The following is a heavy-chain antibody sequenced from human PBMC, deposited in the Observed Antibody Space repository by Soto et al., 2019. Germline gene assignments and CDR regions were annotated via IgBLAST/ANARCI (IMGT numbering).Heavy chain of an antibody. J-gene: IGHJ4*02. Sequence: SETLSLTCAVYGGSFSGQYWSWIRQPPGKGLEWIGEINHSGSINYNPSLESRVTISEDTSKNQFSLNMSSLTAADTAVYYCARVYSVNYLGYFDYWGQGALVTVSS. CDR1: GGSFSGQY. CDR2: INHSGSI. CDR3: ARVYSVNYLGYFDY. D-gene: IGHD6-13*01. V-gene: IGHV4-34*01.